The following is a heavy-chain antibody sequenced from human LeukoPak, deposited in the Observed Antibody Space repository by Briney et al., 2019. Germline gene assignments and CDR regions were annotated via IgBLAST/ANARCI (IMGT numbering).Heavy chain of an antibody. V-gene: IGHV1-24*01. D-gene: IGHD3-9*01. Sequence: ASVKVSCKASGYTFTGYYMHWVRQAPGKGLEWMGGFDPEDGETIYAQKFQGRVTMTEDTSTDTAYMELSSLRSEDTAVYYCATVHDILTGYYNFRGTSWGQGTLVTVSS. CDR2: FDPEDGET. CDR1: GYTFTGYY. CDR3: ATVHDILTGYYNFRGTS. J-gene: IGHJ5*02.